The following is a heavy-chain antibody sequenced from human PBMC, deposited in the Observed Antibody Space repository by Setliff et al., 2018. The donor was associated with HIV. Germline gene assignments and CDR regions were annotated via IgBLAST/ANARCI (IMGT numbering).Heavy chain of an antibody. V-gene: IGHV4-34*01. CDR2: INHSESA. CDR1: GGSFSGYY. D-gene: IGHD5-18*01. Sequence: SETLSLTCALYGGSFSGYYWSWIRHSPGKGLEWIGEINHSESANYNPSLKSRVTISVDTSKNQFSLRLSSVTAADTAVYYWARGVQLWFRNWGQGTLVTVSS. CDR3: ARGVQLWFRN. J-gene: IGHJ4*02.